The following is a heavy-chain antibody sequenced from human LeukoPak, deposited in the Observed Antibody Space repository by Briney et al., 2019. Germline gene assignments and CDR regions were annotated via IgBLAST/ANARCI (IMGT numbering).Heavy chain of an antibody. CDR3: ARDGSATYDFWSDSYPEWEDYYYFYMDV. V-gene: IGHV1-18*01. CDR1: VYTFTSYG. CDR2: SIAYNGNT. Sequence: ASVKVSCKASVYTFTSYGISWVRQAPGQGLEWMGWSIAYNGNTNYAQKFQGRVTMTTDTSTSTAYMELRSLRSDDTAVYYWARDGSATYDFWSDSYPEWEDYYYFYMDVWGKGTTVTVSS. D-gene: IGHD3-3*01. J-gene: IGHJ6*03.